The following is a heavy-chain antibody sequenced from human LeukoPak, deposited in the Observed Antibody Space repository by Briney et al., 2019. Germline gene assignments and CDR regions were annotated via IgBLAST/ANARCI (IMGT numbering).Heavy chain of an antibody. D-gene: IGHD3-22*01. CDR2: IYSSGST. CDR3: ARARNYYDSSGFYYEGDAFDI. J-gene: IGHJ3*02. V-gene: IGHV4-59*01. Sequence: SETLSLTCTVSGGSISSYHWSWIRQPPGKGLESIGYIYSSGSTHYNPPLKSRVTISVDTSKNQFSLKLSSVTAADTAVYYCARARNYYDSSGFYYEGDAFDIWGQGTMVTVSS. CDR1: GGSISSYH.